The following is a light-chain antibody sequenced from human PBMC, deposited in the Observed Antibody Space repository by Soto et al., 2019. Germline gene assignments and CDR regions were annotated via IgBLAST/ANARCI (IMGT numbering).Light chain of an antibody. CDR2: AAS. CDR3: QQSSATPYT. Sequence: DIPMIQSPSSLSASVGDRVTITCQASQDIKNYLNWYQQKPGNAPKVLIYAASNLQSGVPSKFSGSGSGTDFTLTIDSLQPEDFAIYYCQQSSATPYTFGQGTKLEIK. V-gene: IGKV1-39*01. CDR1: QDIKNY. J-gene: IGKJ2*01.